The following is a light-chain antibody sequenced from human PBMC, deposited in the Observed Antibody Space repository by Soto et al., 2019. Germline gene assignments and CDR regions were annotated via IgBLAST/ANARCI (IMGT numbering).Light chain of an antibody. CDR3: QQYGSSPLYT. J-gene: IGKJ2*01. CDR1: QNVGSNS. V-gene: IGKV3-20*01. CDR2: GAS. Sequence: EIVLTQSPGTLSLSPGERATLSCRASQNVGSNSLAWYQQKPGQAPRLLIYGASSRATGIPDRFSGSGSGTDFTRTISRLEPEDFAVYYCQQYGSSPLYTFGHGNELEIK.